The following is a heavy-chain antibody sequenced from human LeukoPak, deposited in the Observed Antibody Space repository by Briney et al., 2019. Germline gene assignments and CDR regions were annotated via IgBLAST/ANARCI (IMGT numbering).Heavy chain of an antibody. V-gene: IGHV4-34*01. CDR2: INHSGST. CDR1: GGSFSGYY. CDR3: ATGHLITFGGVAFDY. J-gene: IGHJ4*02. Sequence: SETLSLTCAVFGGSFSGYYWSWIRQSPGKGLEWIGEINHSGSTNYNPSLKSRVTISVDTSKNQFSLKLSSVTAADTAVYYCATGHLITFGGVAFDYWGQGTLVTVSS. D-gene: IGHD3-16*01.